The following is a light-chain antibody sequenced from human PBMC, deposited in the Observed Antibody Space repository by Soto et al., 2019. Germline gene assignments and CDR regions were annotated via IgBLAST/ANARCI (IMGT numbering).Light chain of an antibody. V-gene: IGLV2-14*01. CDR2: DVS. CDR1: SSDVGGYNY. J-gene: IGLJ1*01. CDR3: SSYAGSRGV. Sequence: QSALAQPASVSGSPGQSITISCTGTSSDVGGYNYVSWYQQHPGKAPKLMIYDVSNRPSGVSNRFSGSKSGNTASLTISGLQAEDEADYYCSSYAGSRGVFGNGTKVTVL.